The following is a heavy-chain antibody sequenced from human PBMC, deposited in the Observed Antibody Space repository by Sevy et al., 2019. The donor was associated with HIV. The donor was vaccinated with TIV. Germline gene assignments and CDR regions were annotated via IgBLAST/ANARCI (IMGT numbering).Heavy chain of an antibody. CDR2: IKQDGSEK. J-gene: IGHJ4*02. V-gene: IGHV3-7*03. CDR1: GFTFSSYW. Sequence: GGCLRLSCAASGFTFSSYWMSWVRQAPGKGLEWLANIKQDGSEKYYVDSVKGRFTISRDNANNSLYLQMNSLRAEDTAVYYSAREIPAALFDYWGQGTLVTVSS. D-gene: IGHD2-2*01. CDR3: AREIPAALFDY.